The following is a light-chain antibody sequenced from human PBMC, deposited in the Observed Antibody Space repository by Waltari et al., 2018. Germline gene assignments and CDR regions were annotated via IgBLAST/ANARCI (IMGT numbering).Light chain of an antibody. Sequence: IVSTQPPATLSLSPAERANLSCRASQSLSTYLAWYQQKPGQSPRLVISEASKRATGIPARFSGSGSGTDFTLTISSLEPEDFAIYYCQQRTNWPHTFGQGTKVEIK. V-gene: IGKV3-11*01. CDR1: QSLSTY. CDR2: EAS. J-gene: IGKJ2*01. CDR3: QQRTNWPHT.